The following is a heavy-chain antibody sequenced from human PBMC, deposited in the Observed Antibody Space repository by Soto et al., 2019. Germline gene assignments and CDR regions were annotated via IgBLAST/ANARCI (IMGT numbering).Heavy chain of an antibody. Sequence: PGGSLRLSCAASGFTFSSYAMNWVRQAPGKGLEWVSVISGSDGSTYYADSVKGRFTISRDNSKNTLNLQMNSLRAEDTAVYYWAGRSSSWYFDYWGQGTLVTVSS. V-gene: IGHV3-23*01. CDR3: AGRSSSWYFDY. J-gene: IGHJ4*02. CDR2: ISGSDGST. CDR1: GFTFSSYA. D-gene: IGHD6-13*01.